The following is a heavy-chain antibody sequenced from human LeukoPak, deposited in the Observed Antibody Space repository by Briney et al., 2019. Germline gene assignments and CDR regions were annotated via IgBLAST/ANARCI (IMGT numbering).Heavy chain of an antibody. CDR3: ARYAGEQLAQIDY. CDR2: INPNSGGT. J-gene: IGHJ4*02. CDR1: Y. Sequence: YMXWVRXAXGQGLEWMGWINPNSGGTNYAQKFQGRVTMTRDTSISTAYMELSRLRSDDTAVYYCARYAGEQLAQIDYWGQGTLVTVSS. V-gene: IGHV1-2*02. D-gene: IGHD6-6*01.